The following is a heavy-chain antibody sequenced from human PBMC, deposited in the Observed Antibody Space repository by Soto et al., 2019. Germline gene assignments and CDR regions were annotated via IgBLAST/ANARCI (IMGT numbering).Heavy chain of an antibody. CDR2: ISSRSTYV. D-gene: IGHD3-16*01. J-gene: IGHJ6*02. V-gene: IGHV3-21*01. CDR1: GFTFSRYS. Sequence: HGESLKISCAASGFTFSRYSMHWVRQAPGKGLEWVSSISSRSTYVYYADSVRGRFTISRDSAENSLYLHMNSLRAEDTAVYYCARDEGGETTFYYYYGMDVWGQGTTVTVSS. CDR3: ARDEGGETTFYYYYGMDV.